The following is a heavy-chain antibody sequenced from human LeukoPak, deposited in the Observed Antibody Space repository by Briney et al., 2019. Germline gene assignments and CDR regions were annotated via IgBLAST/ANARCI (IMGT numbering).Heavy chain of an antibody. V-gene: IGHV4-34*01. CDR3: ARLCPDSSGYYYEYYYYMDV. J-gene: IGHJ6*03. D-gene: IGHD3-22*01. CDR1: GESFSGYY. Sequence: SETLSLTCAVYGESFSGYYWSWIRQPPGKGLEWIGEINHSGRTNYNPSLKSRVTISVDTSKNQFSLKLTSVTAADTAVYYCARLCPDSSGYYYEYYYYMDVWGEGTTVTISS. CDR2: INHSGRT.